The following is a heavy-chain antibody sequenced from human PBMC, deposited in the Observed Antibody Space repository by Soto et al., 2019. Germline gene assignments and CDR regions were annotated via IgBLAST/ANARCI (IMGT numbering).Heavy chain of an antibody. J-gene: IGHJ4*02. CDR1: GYTFTSYA. V-gene: IGHV1-3*01. D-gene: IGHD4-17*01. CDR3: ARWGHTVTTRYFDY. Sequence: ASVKVSCKASGYTFTSYAMNWVRQAPGQRLEWMGWINAGNGNTKYSQKFQGRVTITRDTSASTAYMELSSLRSEDTAVYYCARWGHTVTTRYFDYWGQGTLVTVSS. CDR2: INAGNGNT.